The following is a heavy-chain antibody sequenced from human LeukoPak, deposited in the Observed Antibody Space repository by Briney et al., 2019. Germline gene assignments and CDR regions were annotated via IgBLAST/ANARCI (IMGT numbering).Heavy chain of an antibody. CDR3: ATGYYYYSSGYYLGNY. J-gene: IGHJ4*02. CDR1: GYTFTDYY. CDR2: VDPEDDET. Sequence: ASVKISCKASGYTFTDYYMHWVQQAPGKGLEWMGRVDPEDDETIYAEKFQGRVTITADTSTDTAYMELSSLRSADTAVYYCATGYYYYSSGYYLGNYWGQGTLVTVSS. V-gene: IGHV1-69-2*01. D-gene: IGHD3-22*01.